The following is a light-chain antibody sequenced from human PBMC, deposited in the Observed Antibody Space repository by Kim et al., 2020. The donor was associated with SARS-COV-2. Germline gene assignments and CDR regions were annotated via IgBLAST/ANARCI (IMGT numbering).Light chain of an antibody. V-gene: IGKV1-27*01. J-gene: IGKJ1*01. CDR2: GAP. Sequence: ASGEDSGTRAYRASQGTSNYLAWYQQIPREVPKLLIDGAPVLQPGGPIRFSGSGSGTDFTLTISRLQPEDVATYYCQKYNSAPLTFGQGTKVDIK. CDR1: QGTSNY. CDR3: QKYNSAPLT.